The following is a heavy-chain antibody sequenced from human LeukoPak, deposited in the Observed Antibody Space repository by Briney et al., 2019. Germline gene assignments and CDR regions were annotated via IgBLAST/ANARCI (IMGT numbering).Heavy chain of an antibody. CDR3: AKVAVAGYFDY. Sequence: GGSLRLSCAASGFTFSSYGMSWVRQAPRKGLEWVSAISGSGGSTYYADSVKGRFTISRDNSKNTLYLQMNSLRVEDTAVYYCAKVAVAGYFDYWGQGTLVTVSS. J-gene: IGHJ4*02. D-gene: IGHD6-19*01. V-gene: IGHV3-23*01. CDR1: GFTFSSYG. CDR2: ISGSGGST.